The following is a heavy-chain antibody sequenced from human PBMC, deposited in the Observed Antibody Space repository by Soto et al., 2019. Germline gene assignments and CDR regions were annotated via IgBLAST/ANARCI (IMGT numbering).Heavy chain of an antibody. J-gene: IGHJ6*02. CDR1: GFTFRSYS. V-gene: IGHV3-48*02. CDR2: ISSNVSAI. D-gene: IGHD2-2*01. CDR3: ARVNRGSYCSSTSCYGRGIYYYYGMDV. Sequence: PXESLRLSCAASGFTFRSYSVNWVRQAPGKGLEWVSYISSNVSAIYYADSVKGRFTISRDNAKNSLYLQMNSLRDEDTAVYYCARVNRGSYCSSTSCYGRGIYYYYGMDVWGQGTTVTVSS.